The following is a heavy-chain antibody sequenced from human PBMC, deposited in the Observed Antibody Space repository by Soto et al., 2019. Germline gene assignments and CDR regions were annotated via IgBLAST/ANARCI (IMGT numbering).Heavy chain of an antibody. CDR2: INPNSGGT. V-gene: IGHV1-2*04. J-gene: IGHJ5*02. Sequence: GASVKVSCKASGYTFTRFYIPWVRQAPGQGLELMGWINPNSGGTNYAQKFQGWVTMTRDTSISTAYMELSRLRSDDTAVYYCARDSGPYCSSTSCYANWFDPWGQGTLVTVSS. CDR1: GYTFTRFY. D-gene: IGHD2-2*01. CDR3: ARDSGPYCSSTSCYANWFDP.